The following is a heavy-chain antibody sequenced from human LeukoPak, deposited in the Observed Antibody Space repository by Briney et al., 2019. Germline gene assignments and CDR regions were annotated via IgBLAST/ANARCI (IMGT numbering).Heavy chain of an antibody. J-gene: IGHJ5*02. CDR3: AKARDFDFWSGYSNWFDP. CDR2: ISGSGSST. CDR1: GFTFSTYA. V-gene: IGHV3-23*01. Sequence: PGGSLRLSCAASGFTFSTYAMIWVRQAPGKGLEWVSGISGSGSSTYSADSVKGRILISRDNSKNTLYLQMNGLRAEDTAVYYCAKARDFDFWSGYSNWFDPWGQGTLATVSS. D-gene: IGHD3-3*01.